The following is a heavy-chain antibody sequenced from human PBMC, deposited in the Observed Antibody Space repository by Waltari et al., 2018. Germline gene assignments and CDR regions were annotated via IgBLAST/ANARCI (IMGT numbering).Heavy chain of an antibody. V-gene: IGHV4-59*01. J-gene: IGHJ5*02. D-gene: IGHD3-3*01. CDR2: ISDSGNT. Sequence: QVHLQESGPGLVKPSETLSLTCTVSGGSIRNYYWSWIRQSPGKRLEWIGHISDSGNTNYNPSLKSRVTISVDTSKNQFSLRLRSVTAADTAEYFCARSGSFRIFDVPYWGWFAPWGQGTLVTVST. CDR1: GGSIRNYY. CDR3: ARSGSFRIFDVPYWGWFAP.